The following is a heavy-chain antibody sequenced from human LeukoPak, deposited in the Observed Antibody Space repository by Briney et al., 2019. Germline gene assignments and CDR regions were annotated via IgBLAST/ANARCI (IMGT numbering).Heavy chain of an antibody. D-gene: IGHD6-13*01. CDR3: TKDSSSSSWPHYYYYYYMDV. V-gene: IGHV3-43*02. J-gene: IGHJ6*03. CDR1: GFTFDDYA. CDR2: ISGDGGST. Sequence: GGSLRLSCAASGFTFDDYAMHWVRQAPGKGLEWVSLISGDGGSTYYADSVKVRFTISRDNSKNSLYLQVNSLRTEDTALYYCTKDSSSSSWPHYYYYYYMDVWGKGTTVTVSS.